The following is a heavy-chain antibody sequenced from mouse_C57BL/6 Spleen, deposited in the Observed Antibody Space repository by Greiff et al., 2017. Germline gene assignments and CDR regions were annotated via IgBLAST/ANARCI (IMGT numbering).Heavy chain of an antibody. J-gene: IGHJ4*01. CDR2: IWTGGGT. CDR3: ASYYGSSYEAMDY. V-gene: IGHV2-9-1*01. CDR1: GFSLTSYA. D-gene: IGHD1-1*01. Sequence: VQLQESGPGLVAPSQSLSITCTVSGFSLTSYAISWVRQPPGKGLEWLGVIWTGGGTNYNSALKSRLSISKDNSKSQVFLKMNSLQTDDTARYYCASYYGSSYEAMDYWGQGTSVTVSS.